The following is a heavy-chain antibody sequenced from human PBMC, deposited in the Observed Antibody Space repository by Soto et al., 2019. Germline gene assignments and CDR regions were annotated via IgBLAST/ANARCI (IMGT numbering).Heavy chain of an antibody. J-gene: IGHJ6*02. CDR3: ARGGGSGWYKYYYYGMDV. Sequence: SETLSLTCAVYGGSFSGYYWSWIRQPPGKGLEWIGEINHSGSTNYNPSLKSRVTISVDTSKNQFSLTLSSVTAADTAVYYCARGGGSGWYKYYYYGMDVWGQGTTVTVSS. D-gene: IGHD6-19*01. V-gene: IGHV4-34*01. CDR1: GGSFSGYY. CDR2: INHSGST.